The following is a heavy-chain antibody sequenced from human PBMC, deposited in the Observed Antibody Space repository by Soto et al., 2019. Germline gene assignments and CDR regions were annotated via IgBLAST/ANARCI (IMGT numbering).Heavy chain of an antibody. Sequence: WSVSDGTIVGLGGRRSLISQNPGKGLEWIGYIYYSGSTYYNPSLKSRVTISVDTSKNQFSLKLSSVTAADTAVYYCARDLAATGPRGYYYSGTEVWGKGTTVTVTP. CDR2: IYYSGST. V-gene: IGHV4-31*02. CDR3: ARDLAATGPRGYYYSGTEV. J-gene: IGHJ6*01. CDR1: DGTIVGLGGR. D-gene: IGHD2-15*01.